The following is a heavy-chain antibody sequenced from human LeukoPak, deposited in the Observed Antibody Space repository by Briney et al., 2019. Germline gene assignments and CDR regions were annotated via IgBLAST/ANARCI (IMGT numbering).Heavy chain of an antibody. CDR2: INHSGST. CDR1: GGSFSSYY. CDR3: ARAPYYDSALDY. Sequence: SETLSLTCAVYGGSFSSYYWSWIRQPPGKGLEWIGEINHSGSTNYNPSLKSRVTISVDTSKNQFSLKLSSVTAADTAVYYCARAPYYDSALDYWGQGTLVTVSS. J-gene: IGHJ4*02. V-gene: IGHV4-34*01. D-gene: IGHD3-22*01.